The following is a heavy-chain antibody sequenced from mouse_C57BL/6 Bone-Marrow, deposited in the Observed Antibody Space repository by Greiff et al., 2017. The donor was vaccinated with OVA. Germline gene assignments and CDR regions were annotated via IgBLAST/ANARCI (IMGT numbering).Heavy chain of an antibody. Sequence: EVKLVESVAELVRPGASVKLSCTASGFTIKNNYMHWVKQRPEQGLEWIGRIDPANGNTKYAPKFQGKATITADTSSNTAYLQLSSLTSEDTAIYYCARSLSSGGQGTLVTVSA. D-gene: IGHD2-10*02. CDR1: GFTIKNNY. CDR2: IDPANGNT. J-gene: IGHJ3*01. CDR3: ARSLSS. V-gene: IGHV14-3*01.